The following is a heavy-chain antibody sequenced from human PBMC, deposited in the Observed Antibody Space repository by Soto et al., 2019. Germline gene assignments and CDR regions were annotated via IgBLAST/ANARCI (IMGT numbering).Heavy chain of an antibody. V-gene: IGHV4-59*12. CDR3: ARDKITGLFDY. CDR1: GGSISGFS. J-gene: IGHJ4*02. CDR2: ISYIGST. D-gene: IGHD2-8*02. Sequence: SETLSLTCTVSGGSISGFSWSWVRQPPGKALEWIGHISYIGSTNYNPSLKSRVTISVDTSKNQFSLKLTSVTAADTAVYYCARDKITGLFDYWGQGTLVTVS.